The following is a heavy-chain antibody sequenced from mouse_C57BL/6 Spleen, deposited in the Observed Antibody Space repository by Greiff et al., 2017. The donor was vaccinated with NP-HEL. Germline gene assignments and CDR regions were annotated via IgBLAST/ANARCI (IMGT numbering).Heavy chain of an antibody. V-gene: IGHV1-26*01. CDR1: GYTFTDYY. CDR2: INPNNGGT. CDR3: ARTYYDYDDWYFDV. J-gene: IGHJ1*03. D-gene: IGHD2-4*01. Sequence: EVQLQQSGPELVKPGASVKISCKASGYTFTDYYMHWVKQSPGKSLEWIGDINPNNGGTSYNQKFKGKATLTVDKSSSTAYMALRSLTSEDSAVYYCARTYYDYDDWYFDVWGTGTTVTVSS.